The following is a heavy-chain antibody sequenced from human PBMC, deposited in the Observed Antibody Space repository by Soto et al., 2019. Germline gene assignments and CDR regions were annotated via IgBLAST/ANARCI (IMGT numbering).Heavy chain of an antibody. D-gene: IGHD3-22*01. CDR3: ARESLSYYDSSGYPDAFDI. J-gene: IGHJ3*02. CDR2: IWYDGSNK. Sequence: PGGSRRRSCAASGFTFSSYVMHWVRQAPGKGLEWVAVIWYDGSNKYYADSVKGRFTISRDNSKNTLYLQMNSLRAEDTAVYYCARESLSYYDSSGYPDAFDIWGQGTMVTVSS. CDR1: GFTFSSYV. V-gene: IGHV3-33*01.